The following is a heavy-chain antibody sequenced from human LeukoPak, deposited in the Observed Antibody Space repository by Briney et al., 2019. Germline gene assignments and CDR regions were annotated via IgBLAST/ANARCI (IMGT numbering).Heavy chain of an antibody. D-gene: IGHD2-15*01. CDR3: ARPIVVGRNWFDP. J-gene: IGHJ5*02. Sequence: PSETLSLTCAVYGGSFSGYYWSWIRQPPGKGLERIGEINHSGSTNYNPSLKSRVTISVDTSKNQFSLKLSSVTAADTAVYYCARPIVVGRNWFDPWGHGTLVTVSS. CDR1: GGSFSGYY. CDR2: INHSGST. V-gene: IGHV4-34*01.